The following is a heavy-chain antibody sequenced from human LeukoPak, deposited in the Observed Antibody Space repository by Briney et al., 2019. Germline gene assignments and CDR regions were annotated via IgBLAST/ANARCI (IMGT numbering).Heavy chain of an antibody. CDR2: IIPIFGTA. CDR1: GGTFSSYA. V-gene: IGHV1-69*06. Sequence: ASVKVSCKASGGTFSSYAISWVRQAPGQGLEWMGGIIPIFGTANYAQKFQGRVTITADKSTSTAYMELSSLRSEDTAVYYCASYYYDSSVYYGRTYYFDYGGQGPLVTVSS. CDR3: ASYYYDSSVYYGRTYYFDY. D-gene: IGHD3-22*01. J-gene: IGHJ4*02.